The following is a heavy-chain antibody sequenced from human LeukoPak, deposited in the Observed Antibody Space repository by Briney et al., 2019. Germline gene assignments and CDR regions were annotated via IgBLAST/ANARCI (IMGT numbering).Heavy chain of an antibody. J-gene: IGHJ6*02. CDR2: IIPIFGTA. D-gene: IGHD3-9*01. CDR1: GGTFSSYA. CDR3: ARAYPNYDNLRGHYYYYGMDA. V-gene: IGHV1-69*01. Sequence: SVKVSCKASGGTFSSYAISWVRQAPGQGLEWMGGIIPIFGTANYAQKFQGRVTITADESTSTAYMELSSLRSEDTAVYYCARAYPNYDNLRGHYYYYGMDAWGQGTTVTVSS.